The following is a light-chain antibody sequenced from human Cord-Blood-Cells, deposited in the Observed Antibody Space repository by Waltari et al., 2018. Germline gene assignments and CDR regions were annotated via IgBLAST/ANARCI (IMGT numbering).Light chain of an antibody. CDR2: DVS. J-gene: IGLJ3*02. CDR1: GSDVGGYNY. Sequence: QSALTQPASVSVSPGQSITLSCTGTGSDVGGYNYLSVYQQHPGKAPKLMIYDVSNRPSGVSNLFSGSKSGNTAALTISGLQAEDEADYYCSSYTSSSTSWVFGGGTKLTVL. CDR3: SSYTSSSTSWV. V-gene: IGLV2-14*03.